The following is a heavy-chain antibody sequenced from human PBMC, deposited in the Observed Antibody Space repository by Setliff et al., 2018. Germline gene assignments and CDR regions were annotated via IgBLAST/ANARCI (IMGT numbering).Heavy chain of an antibody. J-gene: IGHJ6*03. V-gene: IGHV4-39*07. CDR3: ARVAGAKVNYMDV. Sequence: SETLSLTCTVPGGSISDNGYFWGWVRQPPGKGLEWIGNIYFGGNTYFNPSFKSRVTISADTSKNQFSLKMDSVTAADTAVYYCARVAGAKVNYMDVWGKGTTVTVPS. CDR2: IYFGGNT. CDR1: GGSISDNGYF. D-gene: IGHD1-26*01.